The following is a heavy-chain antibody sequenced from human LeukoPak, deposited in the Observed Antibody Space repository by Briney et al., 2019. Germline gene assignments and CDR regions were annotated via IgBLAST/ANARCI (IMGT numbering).Heavy chain of an antibody. CDR1: GFTFSSYS. CDR3: AREDGYNPFDY. Sequence: GGSLRLSCAASGFTFSSYSMNWVRQAPGKGLEWVSYISSSSTIYYADSVKGRFTISRDNAKNSLYLQMNSLRDEDTAVYYCAREDGYNPFDYWGQGTLVTVSS. CDR2: ISSSSTI. V-gene: IGHV3-48*02. D-gene: IGHD5-24*01. J-gene: IGHJ4*02.